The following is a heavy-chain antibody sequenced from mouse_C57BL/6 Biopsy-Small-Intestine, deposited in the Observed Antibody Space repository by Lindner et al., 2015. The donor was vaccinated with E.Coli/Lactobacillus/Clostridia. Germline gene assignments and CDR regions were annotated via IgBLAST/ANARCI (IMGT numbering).Heavy chain of an antibody. J-gene: IGHJ3*01. Sequence: VQLQESGAELMKPGASVKLSCKATGYTFTGYWIEWVKQRPGHGLEWIGEILPGSGSTNYNEKFKGKATFTADTSSNTAYTQLSSLTTEDSAIYYCARGDYYGSSYVNWFAYWGQGTLVTVSA. CDR1: GYTFTGYW. CDR2: ILPGSGST. D-gene: IGHD1-1*01. V-gene: IGHV1-9*01. CDR3: ARGDYYGSSYVNWFAY.